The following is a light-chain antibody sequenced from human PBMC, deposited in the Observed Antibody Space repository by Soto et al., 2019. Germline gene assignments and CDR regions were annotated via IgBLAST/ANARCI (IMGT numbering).Light chain of an antibody. CDR1: SSNIGSNA. CDR2: SHN. V-gene: IGLV1-44*01. CDR3: AAWDDSLNGRV. Sequence: QAVVTQPPSASGTPGQRVTISCSGSSSNIGSNAVNWYQQVPGTAPKLLIYSHNQRPSGVPDRFSGSKSGTSASLAISGLHSEDEADCAAWDDSLNGRVFGGGTKLTVL. J-gene: IGLJ3*02.